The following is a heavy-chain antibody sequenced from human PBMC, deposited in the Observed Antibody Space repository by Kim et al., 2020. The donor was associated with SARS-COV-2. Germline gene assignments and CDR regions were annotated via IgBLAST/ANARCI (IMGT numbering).Heavy chain of an antibody. J-gene: IGHJ6*02. CDR3: ARARGGSYYYGMDV. D-gene: IGHD1-26*01. V-gene: IGHV3-30-3*01. CDR1: GFTFSSYA. Sequence: GGSLRLSCEASGFTFSSYAMHWVRQAPGKGLEWVAVISYDGSNKYYADSVKGQFTISRDNSKNTLYLQMNSLRAEDTAVYYCARARGGSYYYGMDVWGQGTTVTVSS. CDR2: ISYDGSNK.